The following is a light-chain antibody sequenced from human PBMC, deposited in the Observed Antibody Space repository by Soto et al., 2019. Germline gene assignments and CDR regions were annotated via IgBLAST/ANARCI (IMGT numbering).Light chain of an antibody. V-gene: IGLV2-11*01. Sequence: QSVLTQPRSVSGSPGQSVTISCTGTSSDVGGYNYVSWYQQHPGKAPKLMIYDVSKRPSGVPDRFSGSKSGNTASLTISGLQAEDEADYYCCSSAGRPVFGGGTKLTVL. CDR2: DVS. CDR3: CSSAGRPV. J-gene: IGLJ2*01. CDR1: SSDVGGYNY.